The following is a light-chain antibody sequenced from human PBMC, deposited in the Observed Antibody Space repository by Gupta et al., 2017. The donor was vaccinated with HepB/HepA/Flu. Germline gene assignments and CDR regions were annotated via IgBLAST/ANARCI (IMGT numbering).Light chain of an antibody. J-gene: IGKJ3*01. CDR2: GAS. Sequence: EIVMTQSPATLSVSPGERATLSCRASQSVSSNLAWYQQKPGQVPRLLIYGASTRATGIPARFSGSGSGTEFTLTISSLQSEDFAVYYCQQYNNWPPGVTFGPGTKVDIK. V-gene: IGKV3-15*01. CDR3: QQYNNWPPGVT. CDR1: QSVSSN.